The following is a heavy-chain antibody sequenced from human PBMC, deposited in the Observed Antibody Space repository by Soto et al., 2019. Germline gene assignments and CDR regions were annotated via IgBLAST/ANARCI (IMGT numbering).Heavy chain of an antibody. J-gene: IGHJ6*04. CDR3: ARDDQLHTKYYYYYGMDV. CDR1: GYTFTGYY. D-gene: IGHD2-2*01. Sequence: ASVKVSCKASGYTFTGYYIHWVRQAPGQGLEWMGWINPNSGGTKYAQKFQGRVTMTRDTSISTAYMELSRLRSDETAVYYCARDDQLHTKYYYYYGMDVWGKGNMLNV. CDR2: INPNSGGT. V-gene: IGHV1-2*02.